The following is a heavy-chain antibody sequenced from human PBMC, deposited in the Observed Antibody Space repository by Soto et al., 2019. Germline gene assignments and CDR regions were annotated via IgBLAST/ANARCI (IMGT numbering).Heavy chain of an antibody. CDR1: GGTFSSHA. CDR3: ARDNAVGDSSGYYYAFDY. V-gene: IGHV1-69*13. Sequence: SVKVSCKASGGTFSSHAISWVRQAPGQGLEWMGGIIPIFGTANYAQKFQGRVTITADESTSTAYMELSSLRSEDTAVYYCARDNAVGDSSGYYYAFDYWGQGTLVTVSS. D-gene: IGHD3-22*01. CDR2: IIPIFGTA. J-gene: IGHJ4*02.